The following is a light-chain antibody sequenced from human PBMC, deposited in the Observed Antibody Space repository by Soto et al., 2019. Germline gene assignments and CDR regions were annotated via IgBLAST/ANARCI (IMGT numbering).Light chain of an antibody. V-gene: IGKV3-15*01. J-gene: IGKJ5*01. Sequence: EIVMTQSPATLSVSPGERAAPPCRASQSVTNKLAWYQQKPGQAPRLLIYAASTRATGIPATFSGSGSGTEFTLTIDSLQSEDFAVYYCQQYNSWPITFGQGTRLQIK. CDR2: AAS. CDR1: QSVTNK. CDR3: QQYNSWPIT.